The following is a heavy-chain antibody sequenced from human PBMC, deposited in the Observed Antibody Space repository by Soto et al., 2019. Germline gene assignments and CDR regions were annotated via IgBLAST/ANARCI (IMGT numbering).Heavy chain of an antibody. CDR3: ARRNGDCNNGVCYLYFDY. CDR1: GGSISSSSYY. CDR2: IYYSGST. J-gene: IGHJ4*02. V-gene: IGHV4-39*01. Sequence: PSETLSLTCTVSGGSISSSSYYWDWIRQPPGKGLEWIGSIYYSGSTYYNPSLKSRVTISVDTSKNQFSLKLSSVTAADTAVYYCARRNGDCNNGVCYLYFDYWGQGTLVTVSS. D-gene: IGHD2-8*01.